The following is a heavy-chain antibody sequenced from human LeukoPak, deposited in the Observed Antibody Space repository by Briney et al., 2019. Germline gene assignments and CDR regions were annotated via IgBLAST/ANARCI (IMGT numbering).Heavy chain of an antibody. V-gene: IGHV4-59*08. CDR3: ARRAPYGGNDY. CDR2: IYYSGST. Sequence: SETLSPTCTVSGGSISSYYWSWIRQPPGKGLEWIGYIYYSGSTNYNPSLKSRVTISVDTSKNQFSLKLSSVTAADTAMYYCARRAPYGGNDYWGQGTLVTVSS. J-gene: IGHJ4*02. D-gene: IGHD2-15*01. CDR1: GGSISSYY.